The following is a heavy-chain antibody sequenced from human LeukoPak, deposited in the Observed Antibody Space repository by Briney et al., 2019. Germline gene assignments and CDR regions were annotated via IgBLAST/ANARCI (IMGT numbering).Heavy chain of an antibody. CDR2: IYHSGST. CDR1: GGSITSHY. CDR3: ASVYGSGSSRFDY. V-gene: IGHV4-59*11. Sequence: PSETLSLTCTVSGGSITSHYWSWIRQPPGKGLESIGYIYHSGSTTYSPSLKSRVTISVDTSKNQFSLKLSSVTAADTAVYCCASVYGSGSSRFDYWGQGTLVTVSS. D-gene: IGHD3-10*01. J-gene: IGHJ4*02.